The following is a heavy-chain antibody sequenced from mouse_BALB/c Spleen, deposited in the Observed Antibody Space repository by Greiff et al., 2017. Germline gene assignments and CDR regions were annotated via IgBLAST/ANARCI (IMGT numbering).Heavy chain of an antibody. CDR3: TREGNGNYYYAMDY. Sequence: VKQRPGQGLEWIGNIYPGSGSTNYDEKFKSKATLTVDTSSSTAYMQLSSLTSEDSAVYYCTREGNGNYYYAMDYWGQGTSVTVSS. CDR2: IYPGSGST. D-gene: IGHD2-1*01. J-gene: IGHJ4*01. V-gene: IGHV1-55*01.